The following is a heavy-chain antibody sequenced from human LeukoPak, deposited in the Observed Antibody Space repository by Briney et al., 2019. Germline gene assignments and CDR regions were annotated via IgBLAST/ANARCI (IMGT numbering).Heavy chain of an antibody. D-gene: IGHD6-19*01. CDR1: GFTFSSYW. V-gene: IGHV3-74*01. Sequence: AGGSLRLSCVASGFTFSSYWMDWVRQDPRKGLVWVSRINGDGRNRNYADSVRGGFTISRDNAKNTLYLQMNSLRVEDTAIYSCARWVVAGSAPYAFDIWGQGTLVTVSS. CDR3: ARWVVAGSAPYAFDI. J-gene: IGHJ3*02. CDR2: INGDGRNR.